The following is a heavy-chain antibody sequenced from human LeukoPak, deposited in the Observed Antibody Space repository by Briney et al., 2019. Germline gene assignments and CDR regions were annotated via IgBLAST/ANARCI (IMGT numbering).Heavy chain of an antibody. D-gene: IGHD1-26*01. CDR1: GYTFTNNW. J-gene: IGHJ4*02. V-gene: IGHV1-2*02. CDR3: ARGSIVGATFDYFDY. CDR2: ISPNSGGT. Sequence: ASVKVSCKAFGYTFTNNWMHWVRQAPGQGPEWMGLISPNSGGTNYAQKFQGRVTMTRDTSISTAYMELSRLRSDDTAVYYCARGSIVGATFDYFDYWGQGTLVTVSS.